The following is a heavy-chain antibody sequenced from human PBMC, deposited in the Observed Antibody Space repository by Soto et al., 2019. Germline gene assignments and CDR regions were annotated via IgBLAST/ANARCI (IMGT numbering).Heavy chain of an antibody. J-gene: IGHJ4*02. V-gene: IGHV3-23*01. CDR2: ISGSGGST. D-gene: IGHD5-12*01. CDR1: GFTFSSYA. CDR3: AKDGSGYDFIASDY. Sequence: PGGSLRLSCAASGFTFSSYAMSWVRQAPGKGLEWVSAISGSGGSTYYADSVKGRFTISRDNSKNTLYLQMNSLRAEDTAVYYCAKDGSGYDFIASDYWGQGTLVTVSS.